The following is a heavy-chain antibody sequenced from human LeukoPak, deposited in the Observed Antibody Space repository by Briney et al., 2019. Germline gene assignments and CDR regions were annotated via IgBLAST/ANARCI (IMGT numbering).Heavy chain of an antibody. Sequence: SETLSLTCTVSGDSIRSGSYYWNWIRQPAGKGLEWIGRFYITGGTNYNPSLKSRVTISVDTPKNQFSLKMSSVTAADTAVYYCARHSTNFGSGGGVFDSWGQGTLVTVSS. CDR1: GDSIRSGSYY. D-gene: IGHD3-10*01. J-gene: IGHJ5*01. CDR3: ARHSTNFGSGGGVFDS. V-gene: IGHV4-61*02. CDR2: FYITGGT.